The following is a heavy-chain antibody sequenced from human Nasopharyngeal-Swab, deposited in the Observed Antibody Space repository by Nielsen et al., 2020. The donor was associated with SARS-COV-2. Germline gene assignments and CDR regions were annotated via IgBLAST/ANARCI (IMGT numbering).Heavy chain of an antibody. V-gene: IGHV3-11*04. CDR2: ISGSGGTI. CDR3: ARDRANWDFDY. J-gene: IGHJ4*02. Sequence: GESLKLSCAASGFPFIYYYMSWIRQAPWKGLEYISYISGSGGTIYYGDSMTGRFTISMDNAKNSLYLQMNSLRAEDTAVYYCARDRANWDFDYWGQGTLVTVSS. D-gene: IGHD7-27*01. CDR1: GFPFIYYY.